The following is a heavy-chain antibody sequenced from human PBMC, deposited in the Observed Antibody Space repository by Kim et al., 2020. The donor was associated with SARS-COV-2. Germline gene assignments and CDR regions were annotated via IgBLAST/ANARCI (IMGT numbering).Heavy chain of an antibody. J-gene: IGHJ6*02. D-gene: IGHD3-10*01. CDR3: AAPIIAAVRGVIYPYYYYYGMDV. V-gene: IGHV1-58*01. CDR2: IVVGSGNT. Sequence: SVKVSCKASGFTFTSSAVQWVRQARGQRLEWIGWIVVGSGNTNYAQKFQERVTITRDMSTSTAYMELSSLRSEDTAVYYCAAPIIAAVRGVIYPYYYYYGMDVWGQGTTVTVSS. CDR1: GFTFTSSA.